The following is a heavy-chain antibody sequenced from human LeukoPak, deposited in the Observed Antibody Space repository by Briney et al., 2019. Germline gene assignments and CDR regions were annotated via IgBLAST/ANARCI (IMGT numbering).Heavy chain of an antibody. V-gene: IGHV3-30*18. D-gene: IGHD6-6*01. J-gene: IGHJ4*02. CDR3: AKRRYSSSSWDYFDY. CDR1: GFTFSSYD. Sequence: GGSLRLSCAASGFTFSSYDMHWVRQAPGKGLEWVAVISYDGSNKYYADSVKGRFTISRDNSKNTLYLQMNSLRAEDTAVYYCAKRRYSSSSWDYFDYWGQGTLVTVSS. CDR2: ISYDGSNK.